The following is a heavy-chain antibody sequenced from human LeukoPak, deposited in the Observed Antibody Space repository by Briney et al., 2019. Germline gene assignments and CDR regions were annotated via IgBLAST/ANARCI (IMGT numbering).Heavy chain of an antibody. CDR1: GGSIRSSSYY. V-gene: IGHV4-39*01. J-gene: IGHJ4*02. CDR2: IYYSGST. CDR3: ARQGGYTYGPGVY. D-gene: IGHD5-18*01. Sequence: PSETLSLICTVSGGSIRSSSYYWGWIRQPPGKGLEWIGSIYYSGSTYYNPSLKSRVTISVDTSKNQFSLRLSSVTAADTAVCYCARQGGYTYGPGVYWGQGTLVTVSS.